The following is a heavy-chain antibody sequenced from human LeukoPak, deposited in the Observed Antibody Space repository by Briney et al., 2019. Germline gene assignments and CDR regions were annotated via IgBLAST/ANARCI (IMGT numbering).Heavy chain of an antibody. J-gene: IGHJ4*02. D-gene: IGHD6-6*01. V-gene: IGHV1-3*01. CDR3: ARSFHGSSTEIDY. CDR2: INAGNGNT. Sequence: ASVKVSCKASGYTFTSYAMHWVRQAPGQRLEWMGWINAGNGNTKYSQKFQGRVTMTRDTSTSTVYMELSSLRSEDTAVYYCARSFHGSSTEIDYWGQGTLVTVSS. CDR1: GYTFTSYA.